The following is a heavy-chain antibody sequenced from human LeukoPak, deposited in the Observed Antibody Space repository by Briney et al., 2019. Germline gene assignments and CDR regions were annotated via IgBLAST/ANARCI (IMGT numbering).Heavy chain of an antibody. D-gene: IGHD3-10*01. CDR1: GGPISSYY. CDR2: IYYSGST. Sequence: PSETLSLTCTVSGGPISSYYWSWIRQPPGKGLEWIGYIYYSGSTYYNPSLKSRVTISVDTSKNQFSLKLSSVTAADTAVYYCARDRYYYGSGSKRYYYYGMDVWGQGTTVTVSS. V-gene: IGHV4-59*12. J-gene: IGHJ6*02. CDR3: ARDRYYYGSGSKRYYYYGMDV.